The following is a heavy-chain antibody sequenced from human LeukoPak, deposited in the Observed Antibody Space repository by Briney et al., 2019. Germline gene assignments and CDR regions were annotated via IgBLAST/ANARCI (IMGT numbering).Heavy chain of an antibody. CDR1: GFTFSSYP. CDR3: ASPYSGYDYGLDN. J-gene: IGHJ4*02. D-gene: IGHD5-12*01. V-gene: IGHV3-30*04. Sequence: PGGSLRLSCAASGFTFSSYPMHWVRQAPGKGLEWVAVISYDGSNKYYADSVKGRFTISRGNSKNTLYLQMNSLRAEDTAVYYCASPYSGYDYGLDNWGQGTLVTVSS. CDR2: ISYDGSNK.